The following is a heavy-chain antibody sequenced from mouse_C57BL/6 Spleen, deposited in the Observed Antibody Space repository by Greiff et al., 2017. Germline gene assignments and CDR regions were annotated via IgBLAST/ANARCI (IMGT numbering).Heavy chain of an antibody. Sequence: VQLQQSGAELMKPGASVKLSCKATGYTFTGYWIEWVKQRPGHGLEWIGEILPGSGSTNYNEKFKGKATFTADTSSNTAYMQLSSLTTEDSAIYYCARGTIYYDYDGRSWFAYWGQGTLVTVSA. D-gene: IGHD2-4*01. CDR3: ARGTIYYDYDGRSWFAY. CDR1: GYTFTGYW. CDR2: ILPGSGST. J-gene: IGHJ3*01. V-gene: IGHV1-9*01.